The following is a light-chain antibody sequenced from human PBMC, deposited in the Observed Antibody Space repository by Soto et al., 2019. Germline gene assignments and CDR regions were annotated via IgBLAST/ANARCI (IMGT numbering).Light chain of an antibody. CDR3: QSYDSSLSGPWV. CDR1: ISNIGAGYD. CDR2: GNT. V-gene: IGLV1-40*01. Sequence: QSVLTQPPSVSGAPGQRVTISCTGSISNIGAGYDVNWYQQLPGTAPKLLIYGNTHRPSGVPDRFSGSKSGTSASLAITGLQAEDEADYYCQSYDSSLSGPWVFGGGTKLTVL. J-gene: IGLJ3*02.